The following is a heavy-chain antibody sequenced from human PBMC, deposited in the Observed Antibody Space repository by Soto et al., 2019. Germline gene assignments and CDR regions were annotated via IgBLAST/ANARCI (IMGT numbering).Heavy chain of an antibody. V-gene: IGHV3-33*01. D-gene: IGHD3-22*01. J-gene: IGHJ4*02. CDR3: ARGSLGYDSSGPDY. CDR1: GFTFSSYG. Sequence: QVQLVESGGGVVQPGRSLRLSCAASGFTFSSYGMHWVRQAPGKGLEWVAVIWYDGSNKYYADSVKGRFTISRDNSKNTLYLQMNSLRAEDTAVYYCARGSLGYDSSGPDYWRQGSLVTVSS. CDR2: IWYDGSNK.